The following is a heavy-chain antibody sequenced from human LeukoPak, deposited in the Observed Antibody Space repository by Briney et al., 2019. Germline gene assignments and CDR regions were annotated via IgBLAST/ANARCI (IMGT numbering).Heavy chain of an antibody. CDR3: AREKSGWYSDYYYYYMDV. CDR1: GDSISSGSYY. V-gene: IGHV4-61*02. D-gene: IGHD6-19*01. Sequence: PSETLSLTCTVSGDSISSGSYYWSWIRQPAGKGLEWIGRIYSSGSTNYNPSLKSRVTISVDTSKNQFSLKLSSVTAADTAVYYCAREKSGWYSDYYYYYMDVWGKGTTVTVSS. CDR2: IYSSGST. J-gene: IGHJ6*03.